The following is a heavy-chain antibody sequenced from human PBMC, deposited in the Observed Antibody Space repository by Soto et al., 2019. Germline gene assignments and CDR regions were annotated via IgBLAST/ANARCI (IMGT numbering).Heavy chain of an antibody. CDR3: VRVPGGDGPLP. Sequence: EVQLLESEGGLVQSGGSLRLSCAASGFAFANYAMSWVRQAPGKGLEWVSSVTGSSAYTFYADSVKGRFTISRDDFKSTLFLQMNSLRVDDTAIYYCVRVPGGDGPLPWGQGTLVIVSA. CDR2: VTGSSAYT. J-gene: IGHJ5*02. CDR1: GFAFANYA. D-gene: IGHD3-16*01. V-gene: IGHV3-23*01.